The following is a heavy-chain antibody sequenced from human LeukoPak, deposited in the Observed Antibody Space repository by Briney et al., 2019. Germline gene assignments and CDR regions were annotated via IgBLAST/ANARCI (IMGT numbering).Heavy chain of an antibody. CDR3: ARESTVTTPYFDY. Sequence: GGSLRLSCAASGFTVSSSYMSWVRQAPGKGLERVSVIYSGGSTYYADSVKGRFTISRDNSKNTLYLQMNSLRAEDTAVYYCARESTVTTPYFDYWGQGTLVTVAS. CDR1: GFTVSSSY. J-gene: IGHJ4*02. CDR2: IYSGGST. D-gene: IGHD4-17*01. V-gene: IGHV3-53*01.